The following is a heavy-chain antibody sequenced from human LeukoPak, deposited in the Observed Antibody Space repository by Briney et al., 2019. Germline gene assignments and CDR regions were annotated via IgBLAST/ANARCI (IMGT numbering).Heavy chain of an antibody. D-gene: IGHD2-2*01. CDR3: ARGAAGIVVVPAVIPFDY. CDR1: GYTFTSYV. V-gene: IGHV1-18*01. CDR2: ISAYNGNT. Sequence: ASVKVSCKASGYTFTSYVISWVRQAPGQGLEWMGWISAYNGNTNYAQKLQGRVTMTTDTSTSTAYMELRSLRSDDTAVYYCARGAAGIVVVPAVIPFDYWGQGTLVTVSS. J-gene: IGHJ4*02.